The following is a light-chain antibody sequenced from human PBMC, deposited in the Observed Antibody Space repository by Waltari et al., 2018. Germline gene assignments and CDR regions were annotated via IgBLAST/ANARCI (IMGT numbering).Light chain of an antibody. CDR2: ENT. V-gene: IGLV1-51*02. CDR1: RSTIGTNY. J-gene: IGLJ7*01. CDR3: GTWDSSLSGAV. Sequence: QSVLTQPPSVSAAPGQRVTISCSGGRSTIGTNYVTWYRQFPGTAPKLLIYENTERPSGIPGRVSGSKSGTSATLDITGLQAGDEADYYCGTWDSSLSGAVFGGGTHLTVL.